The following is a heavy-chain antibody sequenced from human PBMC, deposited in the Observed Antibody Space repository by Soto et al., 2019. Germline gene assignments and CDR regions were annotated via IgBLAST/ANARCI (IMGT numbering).Heavy chain of an antibody. CDR1: GCSISGYY. Sequence: SETLSLTCTVSGCSISGYYLSWIRQPPGKGLEWMGYIYYSGNTNYNPSLKSRVTISVDTSKNQFSLKLRSVTAADTAVYYCARQGQWLVMSWFDPWGQGTLVTVSS. J-gene: IGHJ5*02. CDR3: ARQGQWLVMSWFDP. V-gene: IGHV4-59*08. CDR2: IYYSGNT. D-gene: IGHD6-19*01.